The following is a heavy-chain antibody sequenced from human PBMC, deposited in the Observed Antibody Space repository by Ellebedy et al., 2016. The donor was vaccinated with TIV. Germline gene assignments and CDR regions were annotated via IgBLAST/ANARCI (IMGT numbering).Heavy chain of an antibody. D-gene: IGHD2-8*02. Sequence: SETLSLXXTVSGGSISSGGYSWTWIRQHPGKGLEWIGYMYNSGRTYYNPSLKSRVTISVDTSKNQFSLRLRSVTAADTAVYYCASQGGVHGGLGYFDYWGQGALVTVSS. CDR2: MYNSGRT. V-gene: IGHV4-31*03. CDR1: GGSISSGGYS. J-gene: IGHJ4*02. CDR3: ASQGGVHGGLGYFDY.